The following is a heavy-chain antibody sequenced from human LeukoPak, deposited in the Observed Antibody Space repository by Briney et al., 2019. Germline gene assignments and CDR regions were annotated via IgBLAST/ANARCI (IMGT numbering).Heavy chain of an antibody. J-gene: IGHJ4*02. V-gene: IGHV3-23*01. Sequence: PGGSLRLSCAASGFTFSTYDMSWVRQAPGKGLEWVSQAPGKGLEWVSAISGSGGSTYYADSVKGRFTISRDNSKNTLYLQMNSLRAEDTAVYYCAKPSTPLTGEGYFDYWGQGTLVTVSS. CDR1: GFTFSTYD. CDR3: AKPSTPLTGEGYFDY. CDR2: ISGSGGST. D-gene: IGHD7-27*01.